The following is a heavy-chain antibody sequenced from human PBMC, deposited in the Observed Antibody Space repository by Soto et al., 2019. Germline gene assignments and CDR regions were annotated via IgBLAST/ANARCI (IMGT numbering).Heavy chain of an antibody. Sequence: GESLKISCKGSGYNFTSYWIDWVRQMPEKGLEWMGRIDPSDSYTNYSPSFQGHVTISADKTISTAYLQWSSLKASDTAMYYCARGRVAVAPLDYWGQGTLVTVSS. CDR1: GYNFTSYW. V-gene: IGHV5-10-1*01. D-gene: IGHD6-19*01. CDR3: ARGRVAVAPLDY. CDR2: IDPSDSYT. J-gene: IGHJ4*02.